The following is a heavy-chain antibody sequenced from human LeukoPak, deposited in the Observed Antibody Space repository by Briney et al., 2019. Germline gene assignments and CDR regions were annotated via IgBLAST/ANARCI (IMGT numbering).Heavy chain of an antibody. CDR1: X. CDR3: ARTAITFGGVRYFDY. J-gene: IGHJ4*02. V-gene: IGHV4-34*01. Sequence: XXXWIRQPPGKGLEWXGEINHSGSTNYNPSLKSRVTISVDTSKNQFSLKLSSVTAADTAVYYCARTAITFGGVRYFDYWGQGTLVTVSS. CDR2: INHSGST. D-gene: IGHD3-16*01.